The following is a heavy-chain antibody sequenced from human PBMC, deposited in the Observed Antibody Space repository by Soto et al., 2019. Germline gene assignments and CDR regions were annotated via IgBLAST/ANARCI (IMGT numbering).Heavy chain of an antibody. CDR2: ITVSGPYI. V-gene: IGHV3-21*04. CDR3: AREPPPHVKGYGYYFNS. J-gene: IGHJ4*02. CDR1: GFTFSNYD. D-gene: IGHD2-15*01. Sequence: EVLLVESGGGLVKPGGSLRLSCAASGFTFSNYDMNWVRQAPGKGLEWVSSITVSGPYIYYADSVRGRFTISRDNAKKSTFLQINRPRGRDPAIYYRAREPPPHVKGYGYYFNSWGQGTLVTVSS.